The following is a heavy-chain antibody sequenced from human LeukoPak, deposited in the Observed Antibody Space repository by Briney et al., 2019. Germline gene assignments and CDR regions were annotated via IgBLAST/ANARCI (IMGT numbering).Heavy chain of an antibody. D-gene: IGHD2-15*01. CDR3: ARVRGRYCSGGSCYYYYYGMDV. J-gene: IGHJ6*02. CDR2: INHSGST. CDR1: GGSLSGYY. V-gene: IGHV4-34*01. Sequence: SETLSLTCAVYGGSLSGYYWSWIRQPPGKGLEWIGEINHSGSTNYNPSLKSRVTISVDTSKNQFSLKLSSVTAADTAVYYCARVRGRYCSGGSCYYYYYGMDVWGQGTTVTVSS.